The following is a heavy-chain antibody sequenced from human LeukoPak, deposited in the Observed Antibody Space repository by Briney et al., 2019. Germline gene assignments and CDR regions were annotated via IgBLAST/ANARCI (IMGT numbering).Heavy chain of an antibody. CDR2: IYYSGST. V-gene: IGHV4-59*01. D-gene: IGHD2-21*02. CDR1: GGSISSYY. J-gene: IGHJ4*02. Sequence: SETLSLTCTVSGGSISSYYWSWIRQPAGKGLEWIGYIYYSGSTNYNPSLKSRVTISVDTSKNQFSLKLSSVTAADTAVYYCAREVTPYLGFDYWGQGTLVTVSS. CDR3: AREVTPYLGFDY.